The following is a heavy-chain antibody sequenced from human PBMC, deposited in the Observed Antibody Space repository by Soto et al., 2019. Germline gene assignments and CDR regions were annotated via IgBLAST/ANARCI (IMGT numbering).Heavy chain of an antibody. D-gene: IGHD3-22*01. CDR3: AREGYYDSSGSQRAFDI. J-gene: IGHJ3*02. V-gene: IGHV3-33*01. CDR1: GFIFSSYG. CDR2: IWYDGSNQ. Sequence: PGGSLRLSCAASGFIFSSYGMHWVRQAPGKGLEWVAVIWYDGSNQHHADSVNGRFTISRDNSKNTLYLQMNSLRAEDTAVYYCAREGYYDSSGSQRAFDIWGQGTMVTVSS.